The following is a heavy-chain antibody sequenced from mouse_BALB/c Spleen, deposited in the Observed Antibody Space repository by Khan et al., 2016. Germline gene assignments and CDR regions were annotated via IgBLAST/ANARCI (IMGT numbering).Heavy chain of an antibody. CDR3: SRGVLLHYTGHGGFDY. Sequence: EVQLQESGPGLVKPSQSLSLTRSVTGYSITSGYYWNWIRQFPGNKLEWMGYISYDGSNNYNPSLKNRLSITRDTSKNQFFLKLNSVTTEDTATXYWSRGVLLHYTGHGGFDYWGQRPLITVSA. CDR2: ISYDGSN. V-gene: IGHV3-6*02. J-gene: IGHJ3*01. D-gene: IGHD1-2*01. CDR1: GYSITSGYY.